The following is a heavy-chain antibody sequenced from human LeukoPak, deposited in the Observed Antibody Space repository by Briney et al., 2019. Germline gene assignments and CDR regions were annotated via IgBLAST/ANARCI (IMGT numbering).Heavy chain of an antibody. CDR2: INQDGSEK. J-gene: IGHJ3*02. D-gene: IGHD1-14*01. V-gene: IGHV3-7*03. Sequence: PGGSLRLSCAASGFTFSNYWMSWVRQAPGKGLEWVANINQDGSEKYYVDSVKGRFTISRDNAKNSLYLQMNSLRAEDMALYYCAKDITPFSTTHDAFDIWGQGTMVTVSS. CDR1: GFTFSNYW. CDR3: AKDITPFSTTHDAFDI.